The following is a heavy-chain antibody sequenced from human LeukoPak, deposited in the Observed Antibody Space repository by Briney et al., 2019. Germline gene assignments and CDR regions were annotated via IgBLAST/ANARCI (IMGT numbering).Heavy chain of an antibody. V-gene: IGHV1-18*01. Sequence: ASVKVSCKASGYTFTNYGINWVRQAPGQGPEWMGWISPYNGNTNYAQKFQGRVSMTRDMSTSTVYMELSSLRSEDTAVYYCARDGEDSGGTVLWGAFDIWGQGTMVTVSS. CDR1: GYTFTNYG. CDR3: ARDGEDSGGTVLWGAFDI. D-gene: IGHD2-15*01. CDR2: ISPYNGNT. J-gene: IGHJ3*02.